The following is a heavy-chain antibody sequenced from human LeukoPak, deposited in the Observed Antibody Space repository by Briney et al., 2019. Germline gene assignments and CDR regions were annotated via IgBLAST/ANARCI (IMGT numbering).Heavy chain of an antibody. V-gene: IGHV3-21*04. CDR2: ISSSSSYI. CDR3: ARSFNGLAQLVRPATFDY. D-gene: IGHD6-6*01. CDR1: GFTFSSYS. Sequence: GGSLRLSCAASGFTFSSYSMNWVRQAPGKGLEWVSSISSSSSYIYYADSVKGRFTISRDNAKNSLYLQMNSLRAEDTAVYYCARSFNGLAQLVRPATFDYWGQGTLVTVSS. J-gene: IGHJ4*02.